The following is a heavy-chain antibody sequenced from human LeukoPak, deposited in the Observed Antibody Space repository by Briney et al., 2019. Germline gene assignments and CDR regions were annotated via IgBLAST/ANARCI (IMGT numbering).Heavy chain of an antibody. J-gene: IGHJ4*02. CDR1: GYTFTDYY. D-gene: IGHD2-15*01. Sequence: ASVRVSCKASGYTFTDYYMHWVRQAPGQGLEWMGWINLNSGGTNFAQRFQGRVTMTRDTSISTAYMDLSRLISDDTAVYYCARDAGYCTGGSCWYFDHWGQGTLVTVSS. V-gene: IGHV1-2*02. CDR3: ARDAGYCTGGSCWYFDH. CDR2: INLNSGGT.